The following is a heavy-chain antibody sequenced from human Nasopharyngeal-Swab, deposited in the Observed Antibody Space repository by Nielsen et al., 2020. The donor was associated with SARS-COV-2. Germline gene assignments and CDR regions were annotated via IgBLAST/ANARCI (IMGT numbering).Heavy chain of an antibody. J-gene: IGHJ4*02. Sequence: ASVKVSCKASGYTFTTHAMNWVRQAPGQGLEWMGWINTNTGSPRYAQGFTGRFVFSLDTSVSTAYLQIRSLKPEDTAAYFCARPSPYGDYSFDYWGQGTLVTVSS. CDR1: GYTFTTHA. D-gene: IGHD4-17*01. V-gene: IGHV7-4-1*01. CDR2: INTNTGSP. CDR3: ARPSPYGDYSFDY.